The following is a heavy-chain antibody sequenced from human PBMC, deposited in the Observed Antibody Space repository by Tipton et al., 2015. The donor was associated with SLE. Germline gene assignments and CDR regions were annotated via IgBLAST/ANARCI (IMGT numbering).Heavy chain of an antibody. CDR2: INHSKTT. V-gene: IGHV4-34*01. J-gene: IGHJ4*02. D-gene: IGHD3-3*01. Sequence: TLSLTCAVYGGSFSGYTWSWIRHFPGKGLGWIGDINHSKTTNYNPSLKSRVTISVDTSENQLSLKVTSVTAADTAVYYCVREHHPRITVFGADCWGQGSLV. CDR1: GGSFSGYT. CDR3: VREHHPRITVFGADC.